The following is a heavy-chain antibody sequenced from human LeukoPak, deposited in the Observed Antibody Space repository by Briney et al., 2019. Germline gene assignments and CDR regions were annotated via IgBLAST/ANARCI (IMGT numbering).Heavy chain of an antibody. CDR3: ARSARIVVVVASMFDP. CDR2: INPNSGGT. CDR1: GYTFTGYY. Sequence: ASVKVSCKASGYTFTGYYMHWVRQAPGQGLEWMGWINPNSGGTNYAQKFQGRVTMTRDTSISTAYMELSRLRSDDTAVYYCARSARIVVVVASMFDPWGQGTLVTVSS. J-gene: IGHJ5*02. V-gene: IGHV1-2*02. D-gene: IGHD2-15*01.